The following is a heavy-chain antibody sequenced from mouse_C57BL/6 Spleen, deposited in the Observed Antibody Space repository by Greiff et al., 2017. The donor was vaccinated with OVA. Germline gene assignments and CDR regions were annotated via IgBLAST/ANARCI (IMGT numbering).Heavy chain of an antibody. CDR2: ISYDGSN. D-gene: IGHD2-10*02. J-gene: IGHJ3*01. V-gene: IGHV3-6*01. CDR3: AREGGPSGFAY. Sequence: DVQLQESGPGLVKPSQSLSLTCSVTGYSITSGYYWNWIRQFPGNKLEWMGYISYDGSNNYNPSLKNRISITRDTSKNQFFLKLNSVTTEDTATYYCAREGGPSGFAYWGQGTLVTVSA. CDR1: GYSITSGYY.